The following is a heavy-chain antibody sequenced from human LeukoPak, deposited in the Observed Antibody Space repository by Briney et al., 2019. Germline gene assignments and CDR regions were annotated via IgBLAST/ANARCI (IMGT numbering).Heavy chain of an antibody. CDR3: ARGINTVTTQYSDY. V-gene: IGHV4-34*01. CDR2: INHIGST. CDR1: GGSFSGYY. Sequence: PSETLSLTCAVYGGSFSGYYWSWIRQPPGKGLEWIGEINHIGSTNYNPSLKSRVTISVDTSKNQFSLKLSSVTAADTAVYNCARGINTVTTQYSDYWGQGTLVTVSS. D-gene: IGHD4-11*01. J-gene: IGHJ4*02.